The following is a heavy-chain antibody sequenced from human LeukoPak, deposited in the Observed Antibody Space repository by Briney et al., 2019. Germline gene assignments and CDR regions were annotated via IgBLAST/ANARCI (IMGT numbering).Heavy chain of an antibody. V-gene: IGHV4-59*01. Sequence: SETLSLTCTVSGGSISSYYWSWIRQPPGKGLECIGYIYYSGSTNYNPSLKSRVTISVDTSKNLFSLTLSSVTAADTAVYYCARTRSGSYWDWGQGTLVTVSS. J-gene: IGHJ4*02. CDR1: GGSISSYY. D-gene: IGHD3-10*01. CDR2: IYYSGST. CDR3: ARTRSGSYWD.